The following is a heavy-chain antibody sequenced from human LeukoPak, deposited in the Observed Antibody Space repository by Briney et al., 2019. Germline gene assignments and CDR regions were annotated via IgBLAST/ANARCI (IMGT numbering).Heavy chain of an antibody. CDR2: IKQDVGDE. J-gene: IGHJ3*02. Sequence: PGGSLRLSCAGSGFTFSRYRISWVRQAPGKGLEWVASIKQDVGDEYYGDSVKGRFIISRDNGKNSLFLQMNSLRAEDTAVYYCAREGDGFDIWGQGTMVTAYS. CDR1: GFTFSRYR. V-gene: IGHV3-7*01. CDR3: AREGDGFDI.